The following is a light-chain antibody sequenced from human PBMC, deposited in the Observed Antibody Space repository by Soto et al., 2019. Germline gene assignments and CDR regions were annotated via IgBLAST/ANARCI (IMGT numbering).Light chain of an antibody. Sequence: EIVLTQSPATLSLSPGERSTLSCRASQSVSSDLAWYQHQRGQAPRLLIYAASSRATGIPDRFSGTGSGTDFTLTISRLEPEDFALYYCQQYGSAPLTFGGGTKVDIK. CDR1: QSVSSD. J-gene: IGKJ4*01. CDR2: AAS. CDR3: QQYGSAPLT. V-gene: IGKV3-20*01.